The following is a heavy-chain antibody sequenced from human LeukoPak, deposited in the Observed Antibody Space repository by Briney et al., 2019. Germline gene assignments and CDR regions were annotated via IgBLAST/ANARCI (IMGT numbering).Heavy chain of an antibody. CDR2: INPNSGGT. Sequence: GASVMVSCKASGYTFTGYYMHWVRQAPGQGLECIGWINPNSGGTNYAQKFQGRVTMTRDTSISTAYMELSRLRSDDTAVYYCARRTLVGATHFDYWGQGTLVTVSS. J-gene: IGHJ4*02. CDR3: ARRTLVGATHFDY. V-gene: IGHV1-2*02. D-gene: IGHD1-26*01. CDR1: GYTFTGYY.